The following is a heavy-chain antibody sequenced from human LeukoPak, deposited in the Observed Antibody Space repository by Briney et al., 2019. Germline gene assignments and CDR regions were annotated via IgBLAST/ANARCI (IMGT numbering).Heavy chain of an antibody. CDR3: AKGYGFDSSGSEHYFEN. D-gene: IGHD3-22*01. CDR1: GFTFSNYG. J-gene: IGHJ4*02. V-gene: IGHV3-30*18. CDR2: ISYDGSNK. Sequence: PGRSLRLSCAASGFTFSNYGIHWVRQAPGKGLERVAVISYDGSNKYYAESVKGRFTISRDNSKNTLYLQMNSLRAEDTAVYYCAKGYGFDSSGSEHYFENWGQGILVTVSS.